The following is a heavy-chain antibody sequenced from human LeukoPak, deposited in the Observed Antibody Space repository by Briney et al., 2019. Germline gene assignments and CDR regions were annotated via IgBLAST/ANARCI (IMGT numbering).Heavy chain of an antibody. J-gene: IGHJ3*02. V-gene: IGHV4-59*01. Sequence: SETLSLSCTVSDGSISSYYWSWIRQPPGKGLEWIGYIYYSGSTNYNPSLKSRVTISVDTSKNQFSLKLSSVTAADTAVYYCARNRMATIVHDAYDIWGQGTMVTVSS. CDR3: ARNRMATIVHDAYDI. CDR1: DGSISSYY. D-gene: IGHD5-24*01. CDR2: IYYSGST.